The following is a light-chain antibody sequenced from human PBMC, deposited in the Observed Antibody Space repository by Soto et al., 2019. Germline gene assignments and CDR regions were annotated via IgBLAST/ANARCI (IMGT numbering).Light chain of an antibody. CDR1: SGSVSTSHY. Sequence: QTVVTQEPSFSVSPGGTVTLTCGLPSGSVSTSHYPSWYHQTPGQAPRTLIYNTNSRPSGVPDRFSGSILGSRAALTITGAQADDECDYYCVLYLGSGIAEIGGGTKVTVL. CDR2: NTN. V-gene: IGLV8-61*01. CDR3: VLYLGSGIAE. J-gene: IGLJ2*01.